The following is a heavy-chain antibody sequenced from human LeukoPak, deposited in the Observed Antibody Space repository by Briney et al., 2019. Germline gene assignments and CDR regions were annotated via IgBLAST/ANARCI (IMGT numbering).Heavy chain of an antibody. CDR2: IKSKTDGGTT. V-gene: IGHV3-15*01. J-gene: IGHJ4*02. CDR1: GFTFSNAW. CDR3: ARDQGVVITYWTFDY. D-gene: IGHD3-22*01. Sequence: GGSLRLSCAASGFTFSNAWMSWVRQAPGKGLEWVGRIKSKTDGGTTDYAAPVKGRFTISRDDSKNTLYLQMNSLRAEDTAVYYCARDQGVVITYWTFDYWGQGTLVTVSS.